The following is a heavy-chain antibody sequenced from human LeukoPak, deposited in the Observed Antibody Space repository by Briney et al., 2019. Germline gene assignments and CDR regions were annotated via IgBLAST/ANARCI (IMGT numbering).Heavy chain of an antibody. CDR1: GFTFGDYA. CDR2: IRSKAYGGTT. V-gene: IGHV3-49*04. D-gene: IGHD3-3*01. Sequence: PGESLKISCTASGFTFGDYAMSWVRQAPGKGLGWVGFIRSKAYGGTTEYAASVKGRFTISRDDSKSIAYLQMNSLKTEDTAVYYCTRGGTYYDFWSGYYNFDYWGQGTLVTVSS. J-gene: IGHJ4*02. CDR3: TRGGTYYDFWSGYYNFDY.